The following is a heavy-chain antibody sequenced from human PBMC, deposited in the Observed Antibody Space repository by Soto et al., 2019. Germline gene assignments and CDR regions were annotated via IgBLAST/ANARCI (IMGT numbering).Heavy chain of an antibody. CDR3: ARGRGSPPVPPAPRTGYYYYYGMDV. V-gene: IGHV4-34*01. CDR2: INHSGST. Sequence: SETLSLTCAVYGGSFSGYYWSWIRQPPGKGLEWIGEINHSGSTNYNPSLKSRVTISVDTSKNQFSLRLSSVTAADTAVYYWARGRGSPPVPPAPRTGYYYYYGMDVWGQGTTVTVSS. CDR1: GGSFSGYY. J-gene: IGHJ6*02.